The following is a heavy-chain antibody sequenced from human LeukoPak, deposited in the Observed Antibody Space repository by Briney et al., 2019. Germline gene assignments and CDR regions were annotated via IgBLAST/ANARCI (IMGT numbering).Heavy chain of an antibody. CDR2: IYPGDSDT. V-gene: IGHV5-51*01. CDR1: GYSFTSYW. Sequence: GESLKISCKGPGYSFTSYWIGWVRRMPGKGLEWMGIIYPGDSDTRYSPSFQGQVTISADKSISTAYLQWSSLKASDTAMYYCASRPFETTVVPWDFYWGQGTQVTVSS. D-gene: IGHD4-23*01. CDR3: ASRPFETTVVPWDFY. J-gene: IGHJ4*02.